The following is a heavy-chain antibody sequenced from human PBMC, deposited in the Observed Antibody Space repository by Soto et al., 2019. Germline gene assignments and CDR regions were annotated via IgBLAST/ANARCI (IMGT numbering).Heavy chain of an antibody. CDR2: IYYSGST. Sequence: QLQLQESGPGLVKPSETLSLTCTVSGASVSTSTDYWGWIRQPPGKGLEWIVSIYYSGSTYYNPSLKSRATISVDSSKNQSSLNLNSVTAADTAVYYCARPASGGLVPFDCWGQGTLVTVSS. J-gene: IGHJ4*02. CDR1: GASVSTSTDY. CDR3: ARPASGGLVPFDC. V-gene: IGHV4-39*01. D-gene: IGHD6-6*01.